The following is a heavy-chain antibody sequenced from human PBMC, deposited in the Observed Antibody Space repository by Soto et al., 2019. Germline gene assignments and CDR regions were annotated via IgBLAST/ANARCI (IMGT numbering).Heavy chain of an antibody. CDR2: IYWDDDQ. CDR1: GFSLSTEGVA. CDR3: AHRDRASGGLFDY. Sequence: QITLKESGPPLVKPTQTLTLTCTFSGFSLSTEGVAVGWIRQPPGKALEWLSVIYWDDDQRSSTSLRSRLTITKDTSKNQVVLTMTNMDPLDTATYYCAHRDRASGGLFDYWGQGILVTVSS. J-gene: IGHJ4*02. V-gene: IGHV2-5*02. D-gene: IGHD3-10*01.